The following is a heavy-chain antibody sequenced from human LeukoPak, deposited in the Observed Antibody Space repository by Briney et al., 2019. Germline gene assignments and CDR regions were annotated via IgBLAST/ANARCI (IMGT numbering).Heavy chain of an antibody. V-gene: IGHV3-53*01. Sequence: PGGSLRLSCAASGFIVSSNSMTWVRQAPGKGLEWVSVIYSGGSTYYADSVKGRFTISRDNSKNTVYLQMNSLRPEDTAVYYCTWISTGGYWGQGTLVTVS. J-gene: IGHJ4*02. D-gene: IGHD2-2*03. CDR2: IYSGGST. CDR1: GFIVSSNS. CDR3: TWISTGGY.